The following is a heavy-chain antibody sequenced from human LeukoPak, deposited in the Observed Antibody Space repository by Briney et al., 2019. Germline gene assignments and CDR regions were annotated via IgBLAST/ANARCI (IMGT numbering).Heavy chain of an antibody. D-gene: IGHD5-24*01. CDR1: GFTFSSYG. CDR3: AKQGWLQFSES. J-gene: IGHJ5*02. Sequence: GGSLRLSCAASGFTFSSYGMHWVRQAPGKGLEWVAVIWYDGSNKYYADSVKGRFTISRDNSKNTLYLQMNSLRAEDTAVYYCAKQGWLQFSESWGQGTLVTVSS. CDR2: IWYDGSNK. V-gene: IGHV3-33*06.